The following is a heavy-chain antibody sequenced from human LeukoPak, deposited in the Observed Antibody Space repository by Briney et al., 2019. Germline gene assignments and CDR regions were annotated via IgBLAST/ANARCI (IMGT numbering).Heavy chain of an antibody. Sequence: GSLRLSCAASGFTFSSYAMSWVRQAPGKGLEWVSAISGSGGSTYYADSVKGRFTISRDNSKNTLYLQMNSLRAEDTAVYYCAKGRPGVNYYDSSGYTDYWGQGTLVTVSS. J-gene: IGHJ4*02. D-gene: IGHD3-22*01. CDR2: ISGSGGST. V-gene: IGHV3-23*01. CDR1: GFTFSSYA. CDR3: AKGRPGVNYYDSSGYTDY.